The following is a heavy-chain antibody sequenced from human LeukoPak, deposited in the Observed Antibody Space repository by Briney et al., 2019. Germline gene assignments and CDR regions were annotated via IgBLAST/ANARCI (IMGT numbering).Heavy chain of an antibody. V-gene: IGHV4-34*01. CDR3: ARGLEDTAMGTIDY. Sequence: SETLSLTCAVYGGSFSGYYWSWIRQPPRKGLEWIGEINHSGSTNYNPSLKSRVTISVDTSKNQFSLKLSSVTAADTAVYYCARGLEDTAMGTIDYWGQGTLVTVSS. CDR1: GGSFSGYY. D-gene: IGHD5-18*01. CDR2: INHSGST. J-gene: IGHJ4*02.